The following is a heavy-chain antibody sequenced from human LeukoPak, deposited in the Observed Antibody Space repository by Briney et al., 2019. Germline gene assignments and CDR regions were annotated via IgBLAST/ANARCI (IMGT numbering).Heavy chain of an antibody. CDR2: IFSGGST. V-gene: IGHV3-53*01. CDR3: AFDTPMVPYYGMDV. D-gene: IGHD5-18*01. J-gene: IGHJ6*02. CDR1: GFSVSTDY. Sequence: GGSLRLSCAASGFSVSTDYMTWVRQAPGKGLEWVSVIFSGGSTYYPDSVKGRFTISRDNSKNTPYLQMNSLRAEDTAVYYCAFDTPMVPYYGMDVWGQGTTVIVSS.